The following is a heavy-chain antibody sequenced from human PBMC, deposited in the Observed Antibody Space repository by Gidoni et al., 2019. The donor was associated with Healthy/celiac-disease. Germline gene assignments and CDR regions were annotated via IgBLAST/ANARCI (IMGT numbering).Heavy chain of an antibody. CDR1: GFTFSSYA. Sequence: QVQLVESGGGVVQPGRSLRLSCAASGFTFSSYAIHWVRQAPGKGLGGVAVISYDGSNKYYADSVKGRFTISRDNSKNTLYLQMNSLRAEDTAVYYCARDPVVAATPGGFDDYWGQGTLVTVSS. J-gene: IGHJ4*02. CDR2: ISYDGSNK. D-gene: IGHD2-15*01. V-gene: IGHV3-30-3*01. CDR3: ARDPVVAATPGGFDDY.